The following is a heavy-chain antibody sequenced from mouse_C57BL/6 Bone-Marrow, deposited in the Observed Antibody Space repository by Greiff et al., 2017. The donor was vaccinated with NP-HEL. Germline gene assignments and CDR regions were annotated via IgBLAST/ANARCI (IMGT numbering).Heavy chain of an antibody. Sequence: DVKLVESGGGLVQPGGSLKLSCAASGFTFSDYGMAWVRQAPRKGPEGVAFISNLAYSIYYADTVTGRFTISRENAKNTLYLKMSSLRSEDTAMYYCARDYSNYGDMDYWGQGTSVTVSS. D-gene: IGHD2-5*01. CDR1: GFTFSDYG. J-gene: IGHJ4*01. CDR3: ARDYSNYGDMDY. V-gene: IGHV5-15*01. CDR2: ISNLAYSI.